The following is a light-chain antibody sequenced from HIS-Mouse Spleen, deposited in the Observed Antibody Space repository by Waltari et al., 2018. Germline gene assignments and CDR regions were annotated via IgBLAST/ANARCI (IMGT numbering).Light chain of an antibody. CDR2: DVS. J-gene: IGLJ3*02. V-gene: IGLV2-14*03. CDR3: SSYTSSSTRV. CDR1: SSDVGGYNY. Sequence: QSALTQPASVSGSPGQSITISCTGTSSDVGGYNYVPWYQQHPGKAPKLMIYDVSNRPSGVSNRFSGSKSGNTASLTISGLQAEDEDDYYCSSYTSSSTRVFGGGTKLTVL.